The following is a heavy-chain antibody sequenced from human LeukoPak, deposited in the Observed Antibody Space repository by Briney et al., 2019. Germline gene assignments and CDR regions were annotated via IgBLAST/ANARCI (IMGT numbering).Heavy chain of an antibody. D-gene: IGHD2-15*01. Sequence: ASVKVSCKASGYTFTGYYMHWVRQAPGQGLEWMGWINPNSGGTNYAQKFQGRVTMTRDTSISTAYMELSRLRSDDTAVYYCASAKFGKYCSGGSCYSDYYYYYMDVWGKGTTVTVSS. J-gene: IGHJ6*03. CDR1: GYTFTGYY. CDR3: ASAKFGKYCSGGSCYSDYYYYYMDV. V-gene: IGHV1-2*02. CDR2: INPNSGGT.